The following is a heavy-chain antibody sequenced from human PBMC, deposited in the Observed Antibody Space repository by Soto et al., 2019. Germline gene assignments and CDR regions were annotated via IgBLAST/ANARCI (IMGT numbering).Heavy chain of an antibody. Sequence: GGSLRLSCAASAFTFSSYAMYWVRQAPGKGLEWVAVISSDGSNKFYSDSVKGRFTISRDNSKNTLYLQMNSLRVEDTAVYYCARASLSGQDFRSSYYPYYYYYGMDVWGQGTTVTVSS. CDR3: ARASLSGQDFRSSYYPYYYYYGMDV. CDR2: ISSDGSNK. CDR1: AFTFSSYA. V-gene: IGHV3-30-3*01. D-gene: IGHD3-3*01. J-gene: IGHJ6*02.